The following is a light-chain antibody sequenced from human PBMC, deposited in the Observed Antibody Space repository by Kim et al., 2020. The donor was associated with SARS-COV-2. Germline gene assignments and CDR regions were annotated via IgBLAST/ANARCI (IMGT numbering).Light chain of an antibody. CDR3: QQRAKWPLT. V-gene: IGKV3-11*01. J-gene: IGKJ3*01. Sequence: LSPGEGAAPSCRASQRVTTDLAWYQQKPGQAPRLVIYDATTRATGGPARCSGSGSGTDFTLTISTLEPEDFAIYYCQQRAKWPLTFGPGTKVDIK. CDR2: DAT. CDR1: QRVTTD.